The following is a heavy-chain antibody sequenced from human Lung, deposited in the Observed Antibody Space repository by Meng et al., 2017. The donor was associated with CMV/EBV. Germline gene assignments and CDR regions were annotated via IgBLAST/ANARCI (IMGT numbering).Heavy chain of an antibody. CDR3: GRVPGLGMSFYYGLDV. D-gene: IGHD7-27*01. V-gene: IGHV3-21*06. CDR1: GFTFSTYN. J-gene: IGHJ6*02. Sequence: GGSXRLXCAASGFTFSTYNMNWVRQAPGKGLEWVSSISSSSNYIYYADSVKGRFTISRANARNSLFLQMNSLRAEDTAVYYCGRVPGLGMSFYYGLDVWGHGTTVTVSS. CDR2: ISSSSNYI.